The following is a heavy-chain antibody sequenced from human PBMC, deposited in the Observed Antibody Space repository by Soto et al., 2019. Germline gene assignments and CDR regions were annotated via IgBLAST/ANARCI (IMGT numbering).Heavy chain of an antibody. J-gene: IGHJ1*01. Sequence: TSETLSLTCTVSGGSIRSGDYYWSWIRQPPGKGLEWIGYIYYSGSTNYNPSLESRVTISVDRSKNQFSLKLTSVTAADRAVYYCARDRGGTFHLWAQGTLVTVSS. CDR1: GGSIRSGDYY. D-gene: IGHD1-26*01. V-gene: IGHV4-61*08. CDR3: ARDRGGTFHL. CDR2: IYYSGST.